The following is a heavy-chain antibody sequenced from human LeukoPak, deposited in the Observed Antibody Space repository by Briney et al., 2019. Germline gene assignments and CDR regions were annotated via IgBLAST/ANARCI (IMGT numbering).Heavy chain of an antibody. D-gene: IGHD2-2*01. CDR3: ARVLGGVVPAARGYMDV. CDR2: ISSSSSTI. CDR1: GFTFSSYS. J-gene: IGHJ6*03. Sequence: GGSLRLSCAASGFTFSSYSMNWVRQAPGKWLEWVSYISSSSSTIYYADSVKGRFTISRDNAKNSLYLHMNSLRAEDTAVYYCARVLGGVVPAARGYMDVWGKGNTVTVSS. V-gene: IGHV3-48*04.